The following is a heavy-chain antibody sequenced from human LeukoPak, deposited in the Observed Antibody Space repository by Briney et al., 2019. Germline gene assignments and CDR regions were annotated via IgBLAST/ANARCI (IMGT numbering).Heavy chain of an antibody. CDR3: ARKPHSGLGDYYYYYGMDV. CDR2: MNPNSGNT. V-gene: IGHV1-8*02. J-gene: IGHJ6*02. CDR1: GYTFTSYD. Sequence: GASVKVSCKASGYTFTSYDINWVRQATGQGLEWMGWMNPNSGNTGYAQKFQGRVTMTRNTSISTAYMELSSLRSEDTAMYYCARKPHSGLGDYYYYYGMDVWGQGTTVTVSS. D-gene: IGHD6-19*01.